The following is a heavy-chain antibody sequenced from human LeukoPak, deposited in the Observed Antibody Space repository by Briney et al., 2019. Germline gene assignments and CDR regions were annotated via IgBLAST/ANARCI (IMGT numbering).Heavy chain of an antibody. CDR3: ARVRGIAAAGSTNYYYYMDV. CDR1: GGSISSGGYY. CDR2: IYHSGST. Sequence: SETLSLTCTVSGGSISSGGYYWSWIRQPPGKGLEWIGYIYHSGSTYYNPSLKSRVTISVDRSKNQFSLKLSSVTAADTAVYYCARVRGIAAAGSTNYYYYMDVWGKGTTVTVSS. V-gene: IGHV4-30-2*01. D-gene: IGHD6-13*01. J-gene: IGHJ6*03.